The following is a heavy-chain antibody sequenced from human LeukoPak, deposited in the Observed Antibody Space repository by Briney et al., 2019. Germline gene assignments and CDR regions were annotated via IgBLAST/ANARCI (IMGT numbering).Heavy chain of an antibody. D-gene: IGHD1-1*01. CDR3: ASQWNYHYYYGMDV. Sequence: TPSETLSLTCAVYGGSFSGYYWSWIRQPPGKELEWIGEINHSGSTNYNPSLKSRVTISVDTSKNQFSLKLSSVTAADTAVYYCASQWNYHYYYGMDVWGQGTTVTVSS. CDR1: GGSFSGYY. J-gene: IGHJ6*02. CDR2: INHSGST. V-gene: IGHV4-34*01.